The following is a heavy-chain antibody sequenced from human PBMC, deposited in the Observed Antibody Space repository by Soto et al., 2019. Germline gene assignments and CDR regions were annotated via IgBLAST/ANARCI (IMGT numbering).Heavy chain of an antibody. CDR3: AREIPSPVGSGSYDY. CDR1: GGSISSGGYY. J-gene: IGHJ4*02. D-gene: IGHD3-10*01. V-gene: IGHV4-31*03. CDR2: IYYSGST. Sequence: TLSLPFTVSGGSISSGGYYWSFIRQHPGKGLEWIGYIYYSGSTYYNPSLKSRVTISVDTSKNQFSLKLSSVTAEYTAVYYCAREIPSPVGSGSYDYWGQGTLVTVSS.